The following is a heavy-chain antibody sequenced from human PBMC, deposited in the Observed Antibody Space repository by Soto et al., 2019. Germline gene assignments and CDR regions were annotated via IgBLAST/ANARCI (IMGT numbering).Heavy chain of an antibody. D-gene: IGHD2-21*01. CDR3: ARGFGGGAADGFAP. CDR1: GYTFTSYA. CDR2: INAGNGNT. Sequence: QVQLVQSGAEVKKPGASVKVSCKASGYTFTSYAMHWVRQAPGQRLEWMGWINAGNGNTKYSQKFQGRVTITRDTSASTAYRDLSSVSAKATTVYYCARGFGGGAADGFAPWGQGPLVTVSS. J-gene: IGHJ5*02. V-gene: IGHV1-3*01.